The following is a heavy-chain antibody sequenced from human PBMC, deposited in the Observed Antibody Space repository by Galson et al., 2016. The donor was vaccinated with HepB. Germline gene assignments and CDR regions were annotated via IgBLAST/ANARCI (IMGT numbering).Heavy chain of an antibody. CDR1: GFSFSRYA. V-gene: IGHV3-23*01. CDR3: AKDTSWVLDF. D-gene: IGHD3-16*01. CDR2: ILDSGGTT. J-gene: IGHJ4*02. Sequence: SLRLSCAASGFSFSRYAMCWVRQAPVQGLEWVPAILDSGGTTYYADSVRGRFTISRDNSKSTLYLHMNSLRAEDTAVYYCAKDTSWVLDFWGQGNLVTVSS.